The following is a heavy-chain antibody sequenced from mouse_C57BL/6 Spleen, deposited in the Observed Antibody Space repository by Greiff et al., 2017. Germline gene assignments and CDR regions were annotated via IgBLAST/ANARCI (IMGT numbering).Heavy chain of an antibody. D-gene: IGHD2-3*01. CDR1: GYSFTSYY. CDR3: ASRSGYDGYFMDY. V-gene: IGHV1-66*01. Sequence: VQLQQSGPELVKPGASVKISCKASGYSFTSYYIHWVKQRPGQGLEWIGWIYPGSGNTKYNEKFKGKATLTADKSSSTAYMQLSSLTSEDSAVYYCASRSGYDGYFMDYWGQGTSVTVSS. J-gene: IGHJ4*01. CDR2: IYPGSGNT.